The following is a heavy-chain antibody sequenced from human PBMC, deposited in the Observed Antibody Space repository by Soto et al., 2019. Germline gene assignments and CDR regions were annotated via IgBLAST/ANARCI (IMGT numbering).Heavy chain of an antibody. CDR3: ARVSSRYCSGGSCYSDYYYYYYMDV. V-gene: IGHV1-3*01. Sequence: ASVKVSCKASGYTFTSYAMHWVRQAPGQRLEWMGWINAGNGNTKYSQKFQGRVTITRDTSASTAYMELSSLRSEDTAVYYCARVSSRYCSGGSCYSDYYYYYYMDVWGKGTTVTVSS. D-gene: IGHD2-15*01. J-gene: IGHJ6*03. CDR2: INAGNGNT. CDR1: GYTFTSYA.